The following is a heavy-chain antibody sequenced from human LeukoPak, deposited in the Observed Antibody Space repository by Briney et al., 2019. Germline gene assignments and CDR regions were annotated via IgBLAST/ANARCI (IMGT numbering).Heavy chain of an antibody. V-gene: IGHV3-33*01. CDR3: ASAHPVRLLPYSSGWRPFDY. J-gene: IGHJ4*02. CDR2: IWYDGSNK. CDR1: GFTFSSYG. D-gene: IGHD6-19*01. Sequence: QAGGSLRLSCAASGFTFSSYGMHWVRQAPGKGLEWVAVIWYDGSNKYYADSVKGRFTISRDNSKNTLYLQMNSLRAEDTAVYYCASAHPVRLLPYSSGWRPFDYWGQGTLVTVSS.